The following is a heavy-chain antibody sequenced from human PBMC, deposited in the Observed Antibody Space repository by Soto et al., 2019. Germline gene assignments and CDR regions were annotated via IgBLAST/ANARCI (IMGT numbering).Heavy chain of an antibody. Sequence: PSETLSLTCTVSGGSISSGGYYWSWIRQHPGKGMEWIGYINYSGSTNYNPSLKSRVTISVDTSKNQFSLKLSSVTAADTAVYYCARGRIGSSGWYVYYYGMDVWGQGTTVTVS. CDR3: ARGRIGSSGWYVYYYGMDV. CDR1: GGSISSGGYY. V-gene: IGHV4-31*03. J-gene: IGHJ6*02. D-gene: IGHD6-19*01. CDR2: INYSGST.